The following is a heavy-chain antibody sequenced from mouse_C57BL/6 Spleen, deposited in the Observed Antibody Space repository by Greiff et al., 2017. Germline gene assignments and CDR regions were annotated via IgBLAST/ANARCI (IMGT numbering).Heavy chain of an antibody. CDR3: ARSGLLHYAMDY. Sequence: QVQLQQPGAELVRPGSSVKLSCKASGYTFTSYWMDWVKQRPGQGLEWIGNIYPSDSETHYNQKFKDKATLNVDKSSSTAYMQLSSLTSEDSAVYYCARSGLLHYAMDYWGQGTSVTVSS. D-gene: IGHD2-3*01. CDR1: GYTFTSYW. J-gene: IGHJ4*01. V-gene: IGHV1-61*01. CDR2: IYPSDSET.